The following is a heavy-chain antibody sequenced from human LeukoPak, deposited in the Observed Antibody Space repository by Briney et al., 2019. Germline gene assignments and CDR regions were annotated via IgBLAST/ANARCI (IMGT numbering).Heavy chain of an antibody. Sequence: SETLSLTCAVYGGSLSGYYWSWIRQPPGKGLEWIGEINHSGSTNYNPSLKSRVTISVDTSKNQFSLKLSSVTAADTAVYYCARIGEQLWFEYFQHWGQGTLVTVSS. CDR2: INHSGST. CDR3: ARIGEQLWFEYFQH. D-gene: IGHD5-18*01. J-gene: IGHJ1*01. V-gene: IGHV4-34*01. CDR1: GGSLSGYY.